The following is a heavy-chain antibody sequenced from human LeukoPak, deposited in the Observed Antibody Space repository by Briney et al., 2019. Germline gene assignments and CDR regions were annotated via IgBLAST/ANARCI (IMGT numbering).Heavy chain of an antibody. V-gene: IGHV4-59*01. CDR1: GGSISSYY. D-gene: IGHD3-3*01. CDR3: ARGPTYYDFWSGSPSYNWFDP. J-gene: IGHJ5*02. Sequence: SETLSLTCTVSGGSISSYYWSWIRQPPGKGLEWIGYIYYSGSTNYNPSLKSRVTISVDTSKNQFSLKLSSVTAADTAVYYCARGPTYYDFWSGSPSYNWFDPWGQGTLVTVSS. CDR2: IYYSGST.